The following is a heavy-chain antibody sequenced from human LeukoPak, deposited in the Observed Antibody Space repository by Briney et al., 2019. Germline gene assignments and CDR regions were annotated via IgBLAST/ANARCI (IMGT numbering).Heavy chain of an antibody. D-gene: IGHD6-19*01. CDR1: GFTFSSYG. V-gene: IGHV3-30*03. CDR2: ISYDGSNK. J-gene: IGHJ6*03. CDR3: AREVAGYYYYMDV. Sequence: PGGSLRLSYAASGFTFSSYGMHWVRQAPGKGLEWVAVISYDGSNKYYADSVKGRFTISRDNSKNTLYLQMNSLRAEDTAVYYCAREVAGYYYYMDVWGKGTTVTISS.